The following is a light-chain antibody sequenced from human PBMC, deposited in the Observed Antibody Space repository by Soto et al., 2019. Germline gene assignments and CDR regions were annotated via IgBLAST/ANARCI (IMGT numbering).Light chain of an antibody. V-gene: IGKV1-5*03. J-gene: IGKJ1*01. CDR2: TXS. CDR3: QQYNSYLWT. CDR1: QSISLW. Sequence: DIHMTQSPSTLSASLGDRVTVAXRASQSISLWFAWYQQQPGXAPKXXXYTXSSLDSGVPSRLSGSGSGTEFTLPISSLQPDDFATYYCQQYNSYLWTFGQGTKVEIK.